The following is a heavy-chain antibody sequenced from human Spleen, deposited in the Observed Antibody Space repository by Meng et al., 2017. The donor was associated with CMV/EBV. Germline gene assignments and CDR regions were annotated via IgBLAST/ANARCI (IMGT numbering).Heavy chain of an antibody. CDR2: ISAGGDST. CDR3: ARGYNGCRH. D-gene: IGHD5-12*01. V-gene: IGHV3-23*01. CDR1: GFSFAIYA. J-gene: IGHJ4*02. Sequence: GESLKISCAASGFSFAIYAMTWVRQAPGKGLEWVSTISAGGDSTYYADSVKGRFTISRDNSKNTLYLQMNSLRAEDTAVYYCARGYNGCRHWGQGTLVTVSS.